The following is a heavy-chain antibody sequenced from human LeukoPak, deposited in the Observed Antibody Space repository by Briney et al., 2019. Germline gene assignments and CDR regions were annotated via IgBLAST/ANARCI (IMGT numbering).Heavy chain of an antibody. CDR1: GASISSNNW. V-gene: IGHV4-4*02. J-gene: IGHJ4*02. Sequence: SGTLSLTCAVSGASISSNNWWSWVRQPPGKGLEWIGEIHLGGRTNYNPSLKSRVTISLDKSNNQFSLELPSVTAADTAVYYCGRIGFSGYGTVDYWGRGTLVTVSS. CDR2: IHLGGRT. CDR3: GRIGFSGYGTVDY. D-gene: IGHD5-12*01.